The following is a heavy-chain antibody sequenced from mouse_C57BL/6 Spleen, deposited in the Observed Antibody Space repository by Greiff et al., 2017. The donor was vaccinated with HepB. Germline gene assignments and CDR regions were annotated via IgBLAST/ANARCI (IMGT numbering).Heavy chain of an antibody. CDR1: GYTFTSYW. Sequence: VQLQQPGAELVKPGASVKLSCKASGYTFTSYWMHWVKQRPGQGLEWIGMIHPNSGSTNYNEKFKSKATLTVDKSSSTAYMQLSSLTSEDSAVYYCASPAGWFAYWGQGTLVTVSA. V-gene: IGHV1-64*01. CDR2: IHPNSGST. J-gene: IGHJ3*01. CDR3: ASPAGWFAY.